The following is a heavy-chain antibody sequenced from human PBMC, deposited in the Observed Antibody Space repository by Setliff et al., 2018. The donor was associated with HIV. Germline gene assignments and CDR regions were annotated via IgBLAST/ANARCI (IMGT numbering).Heavy chain of an antibody. D-gene: IGHD3-3*01. V-gene: IGHV1-2*02. CDR1: GYTFTGYY. CDR2: INPNDGGT. J-gene: IGHJ4*02. Sequence: ASVKVSCKASGYTFTGYYIHWIRQAPGRGLQWLGWINPNDGGTKVAQQFQGRVTITRDTSISTAFMHLSGLRSDDTAMYYCAGEVKGDDFPFDNWGRGTLVTVSS. CDR3: AGEVKGDDFPFDN.